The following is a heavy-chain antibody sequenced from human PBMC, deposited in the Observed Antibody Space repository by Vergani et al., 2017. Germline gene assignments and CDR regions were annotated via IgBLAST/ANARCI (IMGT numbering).Heavy chain of an antibody. CDR1: GYTLTELS. D-gene: IGHD3-9*01. J-gene: IGHJ3*02. CDR2: IIPIFGTA. V-gene: IGHV1-69*13. Sequence: QVQLVQSGAEVKKPGASVKVSCKVSGYTLTELSMHWVRQAPGQGLEWMGGIIPIFGTANYAQKFQGRVTITADKSTSTAYMELSSLRSEDTAVYYCARDYDIFLTEPMLGAFDIWGQGTMVTVSS. CDR3: ARDYDIFLTEPMLGAFDI.